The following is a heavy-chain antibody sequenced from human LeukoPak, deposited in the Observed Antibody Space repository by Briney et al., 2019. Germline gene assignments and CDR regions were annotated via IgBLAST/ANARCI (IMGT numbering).Heavy chain of an antibody. Sequence: PSETLSLTCAVYGGSFSGYYWSWIRQPPGKGLEWIGETNHSGSTNYNPSLKSRVTISVDTSKNQFSLKLSSVTAADTAVYYCATSGSYARGGNDYWGQGTLVTVSS. CDR3: ATSGSYARGGNDY. J-gene: IGHJ4*02. D-gene: IGHD1-26*01. CDR2: TNHSGST. V-gene: IGHV4-34*01. CDR1: GGSFSGYY.